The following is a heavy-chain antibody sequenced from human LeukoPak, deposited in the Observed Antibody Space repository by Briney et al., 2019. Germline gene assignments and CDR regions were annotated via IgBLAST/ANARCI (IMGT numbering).Heavy chain of an antibody. Sequence: PGGSLRLSCAASGFTFSNHGMNWVRQAPRKGLEWVSSISSSSSYIYYADSVKGRFTISRDNAKNSLYLQMNSLRAEDTAVYYCARLITMVRGVDDYWGQGILVTVSS. V-gene: IGHV3-21*01. CDR2: ISSSSSYI. CDR1: GFTFSNHG. CDR3: ARLITMVRGVDDY. D-gene: IGHD3-10*01. J-gene: IGHJ4*02.